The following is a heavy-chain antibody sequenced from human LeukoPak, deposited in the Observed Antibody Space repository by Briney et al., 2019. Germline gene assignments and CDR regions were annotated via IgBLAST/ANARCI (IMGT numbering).Heavy chain of an antibody. CDR3: ASSTYSGSHWDAFDI. CDR2: IDSDGSST. V-gene: IGHV3-74*03. D-gene: IGHD1-26*01. Sequence: GGSLRLSCSASGFTLSSYWMHWVRQAPGKGLVWVSRIDSDGSSTTYADSVKGRFTTSRDNAKNTLYLQMNSLRAEDTAVYYCASSTYSGSHWDAFDIWGQGTMVTVSS. CDR1: GFTLSSYW. J-gene: IGHJ3*02.